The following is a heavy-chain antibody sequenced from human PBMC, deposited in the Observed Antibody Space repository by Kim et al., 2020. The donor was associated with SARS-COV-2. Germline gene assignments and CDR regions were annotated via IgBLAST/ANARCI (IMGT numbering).Heavy chain of an antibody. CDR3: VRRYDYWSGDYRLTDGVDV. Sequence: GGYLRLSCSASGFIFEKFAMHWVRQPPGKGLEYVSAISTTGGSTYYANSVRDRFTISRDNFRNTLYLQMSSLKLEDTAVYYCVRRYDYWSGDYRLTDGVDVWGQGTLVTVSS. CDR2: ISTTGGST. CDR1: GFIFEKFA. V-gene: IGHV3-64D*06. D-gene: IGHD3-3*01. J-gene: IGHJ3*01.